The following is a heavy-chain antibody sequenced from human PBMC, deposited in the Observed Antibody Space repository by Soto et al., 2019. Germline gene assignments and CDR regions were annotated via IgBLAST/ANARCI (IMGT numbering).Heavy chain of an antibody. V-gene: IGHV2-5*02. CDR1: GFSLTTSGVG. D-gene: IGHD3-3*01. Sequence: QITLNESGPTVVRPTETLTLTCRFSGFSLTTSGVGVGWIRQSPGKAPEWLALIYWDDDKRYSASLKSRLTITKDTSKNHVALTVSDLDPTDTATYYCPHRVLRTVFGLVTTTAIYFDFWGQGTPVAVSS. CDR2: IYWDDDK. J-gene: IGHJ4*02. CDR3: PHRVLRTVFGLVTTTAIYFDF.